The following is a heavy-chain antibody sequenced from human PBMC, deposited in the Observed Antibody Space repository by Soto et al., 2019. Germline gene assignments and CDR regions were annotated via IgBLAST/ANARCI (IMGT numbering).Heavy chain of an antibody. D-gene: IGHD2-8*01. V-gene: IGHV1-2*02. CDR1: RYIFTAYF. J-gene: IGHJ6*02. CDR3: ARGDSTDCSNGVCSFFYNHDMDV. Sequence: ASVKVSCKAPRYIFTAYFMHWVRQAPGQGLEWMGWINPNNGATHYGLSFQGRVTMTTDTSISTASMELTRLTSDDTAIYYCARGDSTDCSNGVCSFFYNHDMDVWGQGTTVTVSS. CDR2: INPNNGAT.